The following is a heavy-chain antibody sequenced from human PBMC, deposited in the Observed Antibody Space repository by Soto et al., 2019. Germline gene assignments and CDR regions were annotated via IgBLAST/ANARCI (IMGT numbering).Heavy chain of an antibody. CDR3: ARVAAAANYFDY. CDR1: GGSISSGGYS. J-gene: IGHJ4*02. D-gene: IGHD6-13*01. Sequence: SETLSLTCAVSGGSISSGGYSWSWIRQPPGKGLEWIGYIYHSGSTYYNPSLKSRVTISVDRSKNQFSLKLSSVTAADTAVYYCARVAAAANYFDYWGQGTLVTVS. V-gene: IGHV4-30-2*01. CDR2: IYHSGST.